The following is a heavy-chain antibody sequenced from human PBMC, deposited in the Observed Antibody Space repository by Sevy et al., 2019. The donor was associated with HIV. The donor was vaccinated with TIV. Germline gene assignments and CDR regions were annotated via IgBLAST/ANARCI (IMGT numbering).Heavy chain of an antibody. Sequence: ASVKVSCKAPGDTLTNNYMHWVRQAPGQGLEWMGIIDPSGGNTSYAQKFQGRVTRTRDTSTSTLYMDLSSLRSEDTAVYYCVRADPAQHFDSWGQGTLVTVSS. V-gene: IGHV1-46*01. CDR3: VRADPAQHFDS. J-gene: IGHJ4*02. CDR2: IDPSGGNT. CDR1: GDTLTNNY.